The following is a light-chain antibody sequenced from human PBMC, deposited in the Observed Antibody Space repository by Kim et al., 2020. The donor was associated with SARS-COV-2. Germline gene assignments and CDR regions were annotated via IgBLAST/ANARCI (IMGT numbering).Light chain of an antibody. Sequence: SPGERATLSCRPSQIVGCNFLVWYQQKPGQAPRLLIYRTSNRATGIPDRFSGSGSGTYFTLTISRLKPEDFAVYYCQQYGSSLLTFGGGTKVDIK. V-gene: IGKV3-20*01. J-gene: IGKJ4*01. CDR1: QIVGCNF. CDR3: QQYGSSLLT. CDR2: RTS.